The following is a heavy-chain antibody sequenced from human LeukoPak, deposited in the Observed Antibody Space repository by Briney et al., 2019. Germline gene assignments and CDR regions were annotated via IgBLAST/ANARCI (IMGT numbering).Heavy chain of an antibody. V-gene: IGHV3-74*01. CDR1: GFTFSSYW. Sequence: GGSLRLSCAASGFTFSSYWMHWVRQAPGKGLVWVSRVSTDGRSAKYADFVEGRFTISRDNAKNTLYMQMNSLRAEDTAAYYCVRVNFNGGIDYWAGGTLVSVPS. CDR2: VSTDGRSA. D-gene: IGHD4-23*01. CDR3: VRVNFNGGIDY. J-gene: IGHJ4*02.